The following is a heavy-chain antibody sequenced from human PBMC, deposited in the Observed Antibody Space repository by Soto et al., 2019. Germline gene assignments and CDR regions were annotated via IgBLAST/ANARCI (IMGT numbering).Heavy chain of an antibody. CDR3: ARGQASHFARYV. Sequence: QVQLVQSGAEVKKPGASVKVSCKASGYTFPFYHIHWVRQAPGQGLEWMGIINPAGPTTPYAQKFQGSVTSSRDTSTNTVYMELSSLRSEDTGVYYCARGQASHFARYVWGQGTAVTVSS. CDR1: GYTFPFYH. J-gene: IGHJ6*02. CDR2: INPAGPTT. V-gene: IGHV1-46*01.